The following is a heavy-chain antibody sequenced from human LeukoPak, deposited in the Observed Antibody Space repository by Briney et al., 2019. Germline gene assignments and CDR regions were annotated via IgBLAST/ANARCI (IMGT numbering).Heavy chain of an antibody. Sequence: PGGSLRLSCTASGFTFGDYAVSWFRQAPGKGLEWVSAISGSGGSTYYADSVKGRFTISRDNSKNTLYLQMNSLRAEDTAVYYCAKGLRYFDWLLDWGQGTLVTVSS. D-gene: IGHD3-9*01. CDR1: GFTFGDYA. CDR2: ISGSGGST. CDR3: AKGLRYFDWLLD. V-gene: IGHV3-23*01. J-gene: IGHJ4*02.